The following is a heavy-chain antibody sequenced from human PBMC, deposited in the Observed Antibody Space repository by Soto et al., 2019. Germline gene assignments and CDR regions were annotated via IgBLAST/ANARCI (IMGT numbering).Heavy chain of an antibody. CDR2: INHSGST. J-gene: IGHJ6*02. Sequence: PSETLSLTCAVYGGPFSGYYWSWIRQPPGKGLEWIGEINHSGSTNYNPSLKSRVTISVDTSKNQFSLKLSSVTAADTAVYYCAREPRYCSGGSCSGSSYYYYYGMDVWGQGTTVTVSS. CDR3: AREPRYCSGGSCSGSSYYYYYGMDV. CDR1: GGPFSGYY. V-gene: IGHV4-34*01. D-gene: IGHD2-15*01.